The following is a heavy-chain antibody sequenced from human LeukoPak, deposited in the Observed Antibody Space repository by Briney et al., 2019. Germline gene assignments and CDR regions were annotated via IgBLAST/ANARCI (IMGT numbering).Heavy chain of an antibody. Sequence: PSETLSLTCAVYGGSFSGYYWSWIRQPPGKGLEWIGEINHSGSTNYGPSLKSRVIISVDTSKKQISLKLSSVTAADTAVYYCARAKEYGYNYGPGFGFDPWGQGTLVTVSS. CDR2: INHSGST. D-gene: IGHD5-18*01. V-gene: IGHV4-34*01. CDR3: ARAKEYGYNYGPGFGFDP. J-gene: IGHJ5*02. CDR1: GGSFSGYY.